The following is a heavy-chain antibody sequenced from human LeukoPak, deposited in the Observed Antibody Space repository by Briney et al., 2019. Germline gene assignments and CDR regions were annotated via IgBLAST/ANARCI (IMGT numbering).Heavy chain of an antibody. Sequence: SGGSLRLSCAASGFTFSSYSMNWVRQAPGKGLEWVSSISSSSSYIYYADSVKGRFTVSRDSSKNTLYLQMNSLRAEDTAVYYCAKVSYGATFESNVFDYWGQGTLVTVSS. CDR2: ISSSSSYI. V-gene: IGHV3-21*01. CDR1: GFTFSSYS. J-gene: IGHJ4*02. CDR3: AKVSYGATFESNVFDY. D-gene: IGHD4/OR15-4a*01.